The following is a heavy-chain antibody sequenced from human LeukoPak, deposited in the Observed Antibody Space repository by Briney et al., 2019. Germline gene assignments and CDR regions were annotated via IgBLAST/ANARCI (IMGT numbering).Heavy chain of an antibody. CDR2: IDPSDSYI. D-gene: IGHD4-23*01. CDR1: GHSYTNYW. V-gene: IGHV5-10-1*01. Sequence: GESLKISCKGSGHSYTNYWISWVRQMPGKGLEWMGRIDPSDSYINHSPSFQGHVSISADKSVGTAYLQWSSLKASDSAMYYCARQPRGTVVFDYWGQGTLVTVSS. CDR3: ARQPRGTVVFDY. J-gene: IGHJ4*02.